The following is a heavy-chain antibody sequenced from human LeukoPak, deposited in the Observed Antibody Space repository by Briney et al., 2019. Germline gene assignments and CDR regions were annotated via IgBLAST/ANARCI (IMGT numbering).Heavy chain of an antibody. V-gene: IGHV4-38-2*01. J-gene: IGHJ4*02. CDR2: IYHSGST. CDR1: GYSITSGYY. D-gene: IGHD3-3*01. CDR3: VRNYDLWSGSLHYFDY. Sequence: SETLSLTCAVSGYSITSGYYWGWIRQPPGKGLEWIGSIYHSGSTGYNPSPKSRVTISVDTSKNQFSLKLSSVTAADTAVYYCVRNYDLWSGSLHYFDYWGQGTLVTVSS.